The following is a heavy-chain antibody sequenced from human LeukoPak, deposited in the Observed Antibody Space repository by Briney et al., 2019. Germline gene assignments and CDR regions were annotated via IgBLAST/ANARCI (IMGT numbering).Heavy chain of an antibody. CDR2: INPNTGGT. J-gene: IGHJ6*03. CDR3: ARGRDGDYENYYHYYYMGV. D-gene: IGHD4-17*01. V-gene: IGHV1-2*02. Sequence: GASVKVSCKASGYIFTGYYLHWVRQAPGQGLEWMAWINPNTGGTKYALNFQGRVTVTGDTSINTAYMELSSLKYDDTAVYYCARGRDGDYENYYHYYYMGVWGEGTTVTISS. CDR1: GYIFTGYY.